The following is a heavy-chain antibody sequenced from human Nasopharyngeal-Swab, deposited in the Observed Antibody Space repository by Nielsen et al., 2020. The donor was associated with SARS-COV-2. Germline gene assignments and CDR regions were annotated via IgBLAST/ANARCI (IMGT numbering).Heavy chain of an antibody. CDR1: GYSFTSYW. D-gene: IGHD3-3*01. V-gene: IGHV5-51*01. J-gene: IGHJ6*03. CDR2: IYPGESDT. CDR3: ARQAPHYDFWSGSAYYMDV. Sequence: GESLKISCKGSGYSFTSYWIGWVRQMPGKGLEWVGIIYPGESDTRYSPSFQGQVTISADKSISTAYLQWSSLKASDTAMYYCARQAPHYDFWSGSAYYMDVWGKGTTVTVSS.